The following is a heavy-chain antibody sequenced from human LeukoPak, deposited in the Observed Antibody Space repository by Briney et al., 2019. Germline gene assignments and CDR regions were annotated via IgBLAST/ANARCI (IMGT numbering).Heavy chain of an antibody. CDR1: GGSFSGYY. D-gene: IGHD1-26*01. Sequence: SETLSLTCAVYGGSFSGYYWSWIRQPPGKGLEWIGEINHSGSTNYNPSLKSRVTISVDTSKNQSSLKLSSVTAADTAVYYCARGRGSYYTARYYFDYWGQGTLVTVSS. V-gene: IGHV4-34*01. CDR2: INHSGST. CDR3: ARGRGSYYTARYYFDY. J-gene: IGHJ4*02.